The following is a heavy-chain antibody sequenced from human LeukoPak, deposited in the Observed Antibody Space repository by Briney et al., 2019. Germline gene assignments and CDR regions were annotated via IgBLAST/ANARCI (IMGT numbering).Heavy chain of an antibody. CDR3: ARSIAAAGSY. CDR2: IYTGGST. CDR1: GFTVSSNY. D-gene: IGHD6-13*01. V-gene: IGHV3-53*01. J-gene: IGHJ4*02. Sequence: PGGSLRLSCAASGFTVSSNYMSWVRQAPGRGLEWVSVIYTGGSTYYADSVKGRFTISRDNSKNTLYLQMNSLRAEDTAVYYCARSIAAAGSYWGQGTLVTVSS.